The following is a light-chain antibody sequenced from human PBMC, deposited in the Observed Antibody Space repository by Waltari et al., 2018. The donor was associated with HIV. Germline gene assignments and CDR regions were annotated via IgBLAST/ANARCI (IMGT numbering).Light chain of an antibody. CDR1: TLENLY. CDR2: QDN. CDR3: QAWDSSTVL. V-gene: IGLV3-1*01. J-gene: IGLJ2*01. Sequence: SYELTQPPSVSVSPGQTATIPCSGDTLENLYACWYQQRPGQSPVLFIYQDNKRPLGIPERFSGSRSGNIATLTISGAQAMDEAAYFCQAWDSSTVLFGGGTKLTVL.